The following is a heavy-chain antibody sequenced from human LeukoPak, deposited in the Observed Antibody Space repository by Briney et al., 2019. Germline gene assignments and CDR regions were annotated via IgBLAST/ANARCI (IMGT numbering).Heavy chain of an antibody. CDR3: AREEVRSGNFDY. Sequence: SETLSLTCTVSGGSISSYYWGWIRQPPGKGLEWIGYIYTSGSTNYNPSLKSRVTISVDTSKNQFSLKLSSVTAADTAVYYCAREEVRSGNFDYWGQGTLVTVSS. CDR1: GGSISSYY. D-gene: IGHD3-3*01. CDR2: IYTSGST. V-gene: IGHV4-4*09. J-gene: IGHJ4*02.